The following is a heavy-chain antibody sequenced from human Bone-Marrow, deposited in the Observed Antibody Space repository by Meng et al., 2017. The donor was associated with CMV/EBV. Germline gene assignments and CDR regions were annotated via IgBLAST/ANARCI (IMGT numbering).Heavy chain of an antibody. Sequence: AASGFAFSGYWRNWVRQAPGKGLVWVSRIISDGSIKSYANSVKGRFTISRDNAKNTLYLQMNSRRAEDTAVYYCAKLVGTVSTVDYWGQGTLVTVSS. J-gene: IGHJ4*02. CDR1: GFAFSGYW. CDR3: AKLVGTVSTVDY. CDR2: IISDGSIK. D-gene: IGHD5-18*01. V-gene: IGHV3-74*01.